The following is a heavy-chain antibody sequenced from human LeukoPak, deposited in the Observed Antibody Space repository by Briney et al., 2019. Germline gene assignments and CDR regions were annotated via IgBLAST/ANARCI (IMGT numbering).Heavy chain of an antibody. CDR3: ARRGPYYDILTGYYGGVNYMDV. CDR1: GYTFTGYY. J-gene: IGHJ6*03. Sequence: ASVKVSCKASGYTFTGYYMHWVRQAPGQGLEWMGWINPNSGGTNYAQKFQGRVTMTRDTSISTAYMELSRLRSDDTAVYYCARRGPYYDILTGYYGGVNYMDVWGKGTTVTVSS. V-gene: IGHV1-2*02. CDR2: INPNSGGT. D-gene: IGHD3-9*01.